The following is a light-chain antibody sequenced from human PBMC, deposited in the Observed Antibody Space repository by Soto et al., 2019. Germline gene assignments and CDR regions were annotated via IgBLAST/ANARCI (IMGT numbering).Light chain of an antibody. CDR2: SNN. V-gene: IGLV1-47*01. CDR3: AAWDDSLSAVV. J-gene: IGLJ2*01. CDR1: SSNIGNNY. Sequence: QSVLTQPPSASGTPGQRVTISCSGSSSNIGNNYVYWYQQFPGTAPKLLIYSNNQRPSGVPDRFSGSKSGTSGSLAISGLRSEDEADYYCAAWDDSLSAVVFGGGTKLTVL.